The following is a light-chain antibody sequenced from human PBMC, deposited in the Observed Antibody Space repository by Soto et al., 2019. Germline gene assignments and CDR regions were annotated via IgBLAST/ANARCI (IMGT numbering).Light chain of an antibody. J-gene: IGLJ2*01. Sequence: QSALTQPFSVSGSPGQSITISCTGTSSDVGGYKYVSWYQQHPDKAPKLIIFEVSNRPSGISSRFYGSKSGNTAPLTISGLQAEDEADYYCASYTSSSTSVIFGRGTKLTVL. CDR1: SSDVGGYKY. CDR2: EVS. CDR3: ASYTSSSTSVI. V-gene: IGLV2-14*01.